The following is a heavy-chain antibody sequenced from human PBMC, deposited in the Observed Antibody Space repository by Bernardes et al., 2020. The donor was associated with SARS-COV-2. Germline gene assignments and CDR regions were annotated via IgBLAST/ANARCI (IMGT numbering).Heavy chain of an antibody. CDR3: ARVSRRSPDIDY. Sequence: GGSLRLSCAASGFTFSSYSMNWVRKAPGKGLEWVSPISSSSSYIYYADSVKGRFTISRDNAKNSLYLQMNSLRAEDTAVYYCARVSRRSPDIDYWGQGTLVTVSS. V-gene: IGHV3-21*01. CDR1: GFTFSSYS. CDR2: ISSSSSYI. D-gene: IGHD1-26*01. J-gene: IGHJ4*02.